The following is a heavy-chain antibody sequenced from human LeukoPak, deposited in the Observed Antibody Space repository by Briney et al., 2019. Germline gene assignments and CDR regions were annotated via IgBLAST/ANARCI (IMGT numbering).Heavy chain of an antibody. V-gene: IGHV3-7*03. D-gene: IGHD3-22*01. Sequence: GGSLRLSCAASGFTFSNYWMSWVRQAPGKGLEWVANIKGDGSYKYYVDSVKGRFTISRDNAKSSLYPQMNTLRAEDTAVYYCATSSDSSGNDWGQGTLVTVSS. J-gene: IGHJ4*02. CDR2: IKGDGSYK. CDR3: ATSSDSSGND. CDR1: GFTFSNYW.